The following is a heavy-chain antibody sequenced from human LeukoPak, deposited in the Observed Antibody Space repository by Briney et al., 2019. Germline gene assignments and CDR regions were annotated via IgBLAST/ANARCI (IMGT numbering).Heavy chain of an antibody. CDR1: GYTFTNYA. CDR2: IHPSTGNP. J-gene: IGHJ4*02. D-gene: IGHD3-16*02. Sequence: VASVKVSCKASGYTFTNYAMNWVRQAPGQGLEWMGWIHPSTGNPAYAQGFTGRFVFSLDTSVSTTYMEISSLKAEDTAVYFCARGFPSLGGLSLPDYWGQGTLVTVSS. V-gene: IGHV7-4-1*02. CDR3: ARGFPSLGGLSLPDY.